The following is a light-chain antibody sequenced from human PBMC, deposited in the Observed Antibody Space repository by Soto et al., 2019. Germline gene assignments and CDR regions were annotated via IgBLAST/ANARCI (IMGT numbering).Light chain of an antibody. Sequence: QSVLTQPPSASGTPGQSVTISCSGSSSNIGSNYVYWYQQLPGTAPKLLIYRNNQRPSGVPDRFSGSKSGTSASLAISGLRSEDEADYYCAAWDDSLSALYVFGTGTKVTVL. V-gene: IGLV1-47*01. CDR1: SSNIGSNY. J-gene: IGLJ1*01. CDR3: AAWDDSLSALYV. CDR2: RNN.